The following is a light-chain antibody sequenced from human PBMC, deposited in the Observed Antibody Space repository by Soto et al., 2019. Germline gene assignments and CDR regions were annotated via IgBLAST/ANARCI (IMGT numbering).Light chain of an antibody. J-gene: IGLJ2*01. Sequence: QSALTQPASVSGSPGQSITISCTGTSSDIGSYNYVSWCQQHPGKAPKLMIYDVSNRPSGVSNRFSGSKSGNTASLTSSGLQAEDEADYYCSSYTSSSTLVFGGGTKLTVL. CDR3: SSYTSSSTLV. V-gene: IGLV2-14*01. CDR1: SSDIGSYNY. CDR2: DVS.